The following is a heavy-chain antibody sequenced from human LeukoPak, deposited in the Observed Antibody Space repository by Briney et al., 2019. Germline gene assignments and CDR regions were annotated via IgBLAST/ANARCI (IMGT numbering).Heavy chain of an antibody. CDR2: ISYIGST. CDR1: DDSFSSHY. CDR3: ARDLVTVTKGFDI. J-gene: IGHJ3*02. Sequence: SETLSLTCAVSDDSFSSHYWTWIRQPPGKGLEWIGYISYIGSTNYNPSLKSRVTISIDTSKNQFSLKLTSVTAADTAVYYCARDLVTVTKGFDIWGQGTMVSASS. D-gene: IGHD4-17*01. V-gene: IGHV4-59*11.